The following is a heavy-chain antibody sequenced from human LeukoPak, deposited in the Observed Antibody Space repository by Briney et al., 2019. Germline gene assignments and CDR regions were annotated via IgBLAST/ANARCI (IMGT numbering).Heavy chain of an antibody. J-gene: IGHJ4*02. Sequence: GGSLRLSCAASGFTFSSYGMHWVRQAPGKGLEWVAVISYDGSNKYYADSVKGRFTISRDNSKNTLYLQMNSLRVEDTAVYYCARKEDSPLSFDYWGQGTLVTVSS. V-gene: IGHV3-30*03. CDR3: ARKEDSPLSFDY. CDR2: ISYDGSNK. CDR1: GFTFSSYG. D-gene: IGHD5-18*01.